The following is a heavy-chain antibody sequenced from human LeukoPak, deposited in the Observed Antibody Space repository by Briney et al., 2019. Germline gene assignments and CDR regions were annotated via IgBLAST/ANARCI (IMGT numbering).Heavy chain of an antibody. CDR1: GFTFSGYS. CDR3: ASDLPAATS. V-gene: IGHV3-21*01. J-gene: IGHJ4*02. Sequence: GSLRLSCAASGFTFSGYSMNWVRQAPGKGLEWVSSISGSSDYIFYADLAKGRFTISRDNAKNSLYLQMSSLRAEDTAVYYCASDLPAATSWGQGTLVTVSS. D-gene: IGHD2-2*01. CDR2: ISGSSDYI.